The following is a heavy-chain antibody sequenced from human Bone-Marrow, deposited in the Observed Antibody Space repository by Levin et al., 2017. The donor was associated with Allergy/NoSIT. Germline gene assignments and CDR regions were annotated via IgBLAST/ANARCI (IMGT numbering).Heavy chain of an antibody. CDR3: AGEYYSDSSGFDY. CDR2: ITSSSYYI. J-gene: IGHJ4*02. V-gene: IGHV3-21*01. Sequence: GGSLRLSCAASGFTFSSYSMNWVRQAPGKGLEWVSSITSSSYYIYYADSVKGRFTISRDDAKNSLYLQMNSLRADDTAVYYCAGEYYSDSSGFDYWGQGTLVTVSS. D-gene: IGHD3-22*01. CDR1: GFTFSSYS.